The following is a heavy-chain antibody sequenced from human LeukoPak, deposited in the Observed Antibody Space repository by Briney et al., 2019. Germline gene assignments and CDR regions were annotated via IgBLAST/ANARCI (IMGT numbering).Heavy chain of an antibody. CDR2: ISGSGGYT. J-gene: IGHJ4*02. D-gene: IGHD3-10*01. CDR1: GFTFSRYA. Sequence: GGSLRLSCAASGFTFSRYAMSWVRQAPGKGLEWVSAISGSGGYTYYADSVKGRFTISRDNSKNTLYLQMNSLRAEDTAVYYCAKDRTYYYGSGSYLDYWGQGTLVTVSS. V-gene: IGHV3-23*01. CDR3: AKDRTYYYGSGSYLDY.